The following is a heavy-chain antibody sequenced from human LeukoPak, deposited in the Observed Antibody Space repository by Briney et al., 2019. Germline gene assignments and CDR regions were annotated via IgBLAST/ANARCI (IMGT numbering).Heavy chain of an antibody. V-gene: IGHV3-74*01. CDR1: GFSFRNYW. Sequence: GGSLRLSCAASGFSFRNYWMHWVRQVPGKGLVWVSHIDIDGRDTNYADSVKGRFTISRDNAENTLYLQMNSLRAEDTAVYYCARDLYSYYEHAFDVWGQGTMATVSS. D-gene: IGHD3-22*01. CDR3: ARDLYSYYEHAFDV. CDR2: IDIDGRDT. J-gene: IGHJ3*01.